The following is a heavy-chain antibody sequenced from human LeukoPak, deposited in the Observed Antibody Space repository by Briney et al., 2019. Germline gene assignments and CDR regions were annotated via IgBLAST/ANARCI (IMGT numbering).Heavy chain of an antibody. CDR3: ARFARYCSSTSCLLPY. J-gene: IGHJ1*01. D-gene: IGHD2-2*01. CDR1: GGSFSGYY. V-gene: IGHV4-34*01. CDR2: INHSGST. Sequence: PSETLSLTCAVCGGSFSGYYWSWIRQPPGKGLEWIGEINHSGSTNYNPSLKSRVTISVDKSKNRFSLKLNSVTAADTAVYYCARFARYCSSTSCLLPYWGQGTLVTVSS.